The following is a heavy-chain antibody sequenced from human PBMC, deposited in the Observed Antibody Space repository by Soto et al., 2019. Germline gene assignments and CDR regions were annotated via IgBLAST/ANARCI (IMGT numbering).Heavy chain of an antibody. V-gene: IGHV1-46*01. CDR2: INPSGGST. CDR1: GYTFTSYY. Sequence: ASVKVSCKASGYTFTSYYMHWVRQVPGQGLEWMGIINPSGGSTSYAQKFQGRVTMTRDTSTSTVYMELSSLRSEDTAVYYCARDRKTGTTGADYYYXMDGWGQGTTVTVSS. CDR3: ARDRKTGTTGADYYYXMDG. J-gene: IGHJ6*02. D-gene: IGHD1-1*01.